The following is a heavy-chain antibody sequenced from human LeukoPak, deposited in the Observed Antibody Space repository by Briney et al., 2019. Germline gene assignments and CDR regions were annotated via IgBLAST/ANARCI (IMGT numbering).Heavy chain of an antibody. CDR2: IIPILGIA. CDR3: ARALRTGQGDYVPVL. CDR1: GGTFSSYA. D-gene: IGHD4-17*01. J-gene: IGHJ4*02. V-gene: IGHV1-69*04. Sequence: GASVKVSCKASGGTFSSYAISWVRQAPGQGLEWMGRIIPILGIANYAQKFQGRVTITADKSTSTAYMELSSLRSEDTAVYYCARALRTGQGDYVPVLWGQGTLVTVSS.